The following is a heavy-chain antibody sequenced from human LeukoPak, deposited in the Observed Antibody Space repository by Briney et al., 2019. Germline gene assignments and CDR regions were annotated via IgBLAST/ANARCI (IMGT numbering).Heavy chain of an antibody. V-gene: IGHV1-69*13. D-gene: IGHD2-2*02. CDR3: ARGGIVVVPAAIPYYYYGMDV. Sequence: ASVKVSCKASGGTFISYAISWVRQAPGQGLEWMGGIIPIFGTANYAQKFQGRVTITADESTSTAYMEPSSLRSEDTAVYYCARGGIVVVPAAIPYYYYGMDVWGQGTTVTVSS. J-gene: IGHJ6*02. CDR2: IIPIFGTA. CDR1: GGTFISYA.